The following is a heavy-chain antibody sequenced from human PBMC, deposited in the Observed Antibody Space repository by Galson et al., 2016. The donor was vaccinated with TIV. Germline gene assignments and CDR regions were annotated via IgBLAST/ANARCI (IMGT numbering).Heavy chain of an antibody. D-gene: IGHD4-11*01. Sequence: SLRLSCAASGFAFSTYAMHWVRQAPGKGLEWVALISYYGSDKYYADSVKGRFTISRDNSKNTLYLQMNNLRAEDTALYYCSRGDYPATVTTYYYYGMDVWGQGTTVTVSS. V-gene: IGHV3-30-3*01. J-gene: IGHJ6*02. CDR3: SRGDYPATVTTYYYYGMDV. CDR2: ISYYGSDK. CDR1: GFAFSTYA.